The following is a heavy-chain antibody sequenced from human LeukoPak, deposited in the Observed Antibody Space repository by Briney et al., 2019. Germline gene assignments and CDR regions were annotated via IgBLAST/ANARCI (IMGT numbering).Heavy chain of an antibody. J-gene: IGHJ4*02. V-gene: IGHV3-30*02. Sequence: GGSLRLSCAASGFIFSNYGMHWVRQAPGKGLEWVAFIRYDGSNKYYADSVKGRFTISRDNSRSTLYLQMNSLRAEDTAVYYCAKESDRSVAGTFFTNYWGQGTLVTVSS. CDR2: IRYDGSNK. CDR1: GFIFSNYG. D-gene: IGHD6-19*01. CDR3: AKESDRSVAGTFFTNY.